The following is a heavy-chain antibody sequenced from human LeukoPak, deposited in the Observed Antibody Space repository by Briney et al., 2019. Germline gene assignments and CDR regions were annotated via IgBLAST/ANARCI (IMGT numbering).Heavy chain of an antibody. CDR2: IYYSGST. V-gene: IGHV4-39*01. CDR3: ARLIFARIDY. J-gene: IGHJ4*02. CDR1: GGSISSSSYS. Sequence: PSETLSLTCTVSGGSISSSSYSWGWIRQPPGKGLEWIGNIYYSGSTYYNPSLKSRLTISVDTSKNQFSLKLSSVTAADTAVYYCARLIFARIDYWGQGTLVPVSS. D-gene: IGHD2/OR15-2a*01.